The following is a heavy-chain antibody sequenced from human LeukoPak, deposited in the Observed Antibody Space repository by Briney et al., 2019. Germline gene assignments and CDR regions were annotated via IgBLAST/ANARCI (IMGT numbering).Heavy chain of an antibody. V-gene: IGHV3-23*01. J-gene: IGHJ3*02. CDR1: GFIFSSYA. CDR3: AKLGDGFDI. CDR2: ISGSGSSI. D-gene: IGHD7-27*01. Sequence: QPGGSLRLSCAASGFIFSSYAMSWVRQAPGKGLQRVSTISGSGSSIYYADSVKGRFTISRDNSKNTLYLQMNSLRAEDTAIYYCAKLGDGFDIRGQGTTVTLSS.